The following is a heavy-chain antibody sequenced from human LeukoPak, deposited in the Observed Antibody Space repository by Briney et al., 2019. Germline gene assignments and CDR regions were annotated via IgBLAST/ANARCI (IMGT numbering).Heavy chain of an antibody. D-gene: IGHD3-10*01. CDR3: ARVGSGRGVGAFDF. CDR2: IYHSGST. J-gene: IGHJ3*01. V-gene: IGHV4-4*02. Sequence: TPSGTLSHTCAVSGGSISSSNWWSWVRQPPGKGLEWIGEIYHSGSTNYNPSLKSRVTISVDKSKNQFSLKLSSVTAADTAVYYCARVGSGRGVGAFDFWGHGTMVSVSS. CDR1: GGSISSSNW.